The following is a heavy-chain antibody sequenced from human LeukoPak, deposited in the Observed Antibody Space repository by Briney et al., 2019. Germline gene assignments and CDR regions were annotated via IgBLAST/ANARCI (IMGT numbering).Heavy chain of an antibody. V-gene: IGHV3-48*03. CDR3: AALGADYDILTGYSRLGYYGMDV. D-gene: IGHD3-9*01. J-gene: IGHJ6*04. Sequence: SGGSLRLSCAASGFTFSSYEMNWVRQAPGKGLEWVSYISSSGNTIYYADSVKGRFTISRDNAKNSLYLQMNSLRAEDTAVYYCAALGADYDILTGYSRLGYYGMDVWGKGTTVTVSS. CDR1: GFTFSSYE. CDR2: ISSSGNTI.